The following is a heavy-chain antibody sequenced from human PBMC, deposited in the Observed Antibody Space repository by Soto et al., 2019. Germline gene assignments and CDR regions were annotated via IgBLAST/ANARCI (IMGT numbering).Heavy chain of an antibody. J-gene: IGHJ4*02. CDR1: GFTFSSYD. V-gene: IGHV3-23*01. Sequence: VQLLESGGGLVQPGGSLRLSCAASGFTFSSYDMNWVRQAPGKGLAWVSGISGTGGSTYYADSVKGRFTISRDNSKNTLCLQMINMRADYSAVSYCASGAGSDSERYWGQGTLVTVSS. D-gene: IGHD1-26*01. CDR2: ISGTGGST. CDR3: ASGAGSDSERY.